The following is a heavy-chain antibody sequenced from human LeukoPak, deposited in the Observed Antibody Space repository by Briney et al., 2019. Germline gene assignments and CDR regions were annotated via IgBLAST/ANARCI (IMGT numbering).Heavy chain of an antibody. D-gene: IGHD2-15*01. J-gene: IGHJ5*02. Sequence: ASVKVSCKASGYTFTSYDINWVRQATGQGLEWMGWMNPNSGNTGYAQKFQGRVTMTRNTSIGTAYMELSSLRSEDTAVYYCARGLAKDIVVVVAAFWFDPWGQGTLVTVSS. CDR2: MNPNSGNT. CDR1: GYTFTSYD. V-gene: IGHV1-8*01. CDR3: ARGLAKDIVVVVAAFWFDP.